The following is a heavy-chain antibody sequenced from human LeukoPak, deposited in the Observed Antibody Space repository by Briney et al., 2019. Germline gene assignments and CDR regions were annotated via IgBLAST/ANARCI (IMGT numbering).Heavy chain of an antibody. V-gene: IGHV1-18*04. CDR3: ARGGSGSYLYSTFDP. D-gene: IGHD3-10*01. CDR1: GYTITTSG. CDR2: ISGSNDNT. J-gene: IGHJ5*02. Sequence: ASVKVSCKASGYTITTSGINWVRQAPGQGLEWMGWISGSNDNTNYAQNFQGRVTMTTDTSTSTAYMELRSLRSDDTAAYYCARGGSGSYLYSTFDPWGQGTLVTVSS.